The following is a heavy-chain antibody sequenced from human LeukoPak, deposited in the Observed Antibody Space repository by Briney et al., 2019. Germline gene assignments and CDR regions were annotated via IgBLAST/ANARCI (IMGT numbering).Heavy chain of an antibody. V-gene: IGHV5-51*01. Sequence: ASVKISCKGSGYSFTSYWIGWVRQMPGKGLEWMGIIYPGDSDTRHSPSFQGQVTISADKSISTAYLQWSSLKASDTAMYYCARSTYYYDSSGQHHYFDYWGQGTLVTVSS. CDR1: GYSFTSYW. D-gene: IGHD3-22*01. CDR2: IYPGDSDT. CDR3: ARSTYYYDSSGQHHYFDY. J-gene: IGHJ4*02.